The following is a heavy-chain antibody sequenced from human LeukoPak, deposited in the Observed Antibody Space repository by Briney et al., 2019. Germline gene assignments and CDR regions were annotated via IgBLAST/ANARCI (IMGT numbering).Heavy chain of an antibody. D-gene: IGHD1-26*01. J-gene: IGHJ6*02. CDR2: IYSGGST. Sequence: TGGSLRLSCAASGFTVSSNYMSWVRQAPGEGLEWVSVIYSGGSTYYADSVKGRFTISRDNSKNTLYLQMNSLRAEDTAVYYCARDTRGASYGYYYYYGMDVWGQGTTVTVSS. CDR1: GFTVSSNY. V-gene: IGHV3-53*01. CDR3: ARDTRGASYGYYYYYGMDV.